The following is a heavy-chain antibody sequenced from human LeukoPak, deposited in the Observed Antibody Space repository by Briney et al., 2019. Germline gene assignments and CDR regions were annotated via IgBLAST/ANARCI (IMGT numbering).Heavy chain of an antibody. V-gene: IGHV3-23*01. J-gene: IGHJ6*03. CDR3: ARDPLGPYYMDV. Sequence: PGGSLRLSCAASGFTFSSYAMSWVRQAPGKGLEWVSAISGSGGSTYYADSVKGRFTISRDNSKNTLYLQMNSLRAEDTAVYYCARDPLGPYYMDVWGKGTTVTVSS. CDR2: ISGSGGST. CDR1: GFTFSSYA.